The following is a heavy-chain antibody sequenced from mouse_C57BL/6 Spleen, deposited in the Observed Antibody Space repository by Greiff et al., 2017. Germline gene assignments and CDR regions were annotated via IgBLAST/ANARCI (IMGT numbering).Heavy chain of an antibody. V-gene: IGHV5-12*01. CDR1: GFTFSDYY. CDR3: ARHTTGVARGWYFDV. Sequence: EVMLVESGGGLVQPGGSLKLSCAASGFTFSDYYMYWVRQTPEKRLEWVAYISNGGGSTYYPDTVKGRFTISRDNAKNTLYLQMSRLKSEDTAMYYCARHTTGVARGWYFDVWGTGTTVTVSS. D-gene: IGHD1-1*01. J-gene: IGHJ1*03. CDR2: ISNGGGST.